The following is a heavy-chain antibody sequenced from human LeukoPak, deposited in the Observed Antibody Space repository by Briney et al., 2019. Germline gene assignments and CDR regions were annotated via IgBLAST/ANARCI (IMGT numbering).Heavy chain of an antibody. CDR1: GGSISSYY. CDR2: IYYSGST. D-gene: IGHD3-3*01. Sequence: SETLSLTCTVSGGSISSYYWSWIRQPPGKGLEWIGYIYYSGSTNYNPSLKSRVTISVDTSKNQFSLKLSSVTAADTAVYYCARVGAGVDYWGQGTLVTVSS. V-gene: IGHV4-59*01. CDR3: ARVGAGVDY. J-gene: IGHJ4*02.